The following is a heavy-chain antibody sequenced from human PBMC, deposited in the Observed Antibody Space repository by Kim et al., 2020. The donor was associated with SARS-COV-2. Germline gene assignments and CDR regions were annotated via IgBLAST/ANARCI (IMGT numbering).Heavy chain of an antibody. J-gene: IGHJ4*02. CDR2: IYYSGST. V-gene: IGHV4-39*01. D-gene: IGHD3-10*01. Sequence: SETLSLTCTVSGGSISSSSYYWGWIRQPPGKGLEWIGSIYYSGSTYYNPSLKSRVTISVDTSKNQFSLKLSSVTAADTAVYYCARHLSPRRITMVRGVNDVDYWGQGTLVTVSS. CDR1: GGSISSSSYY. CDR3: ARHLSPRRITMVRGVNDVDY.